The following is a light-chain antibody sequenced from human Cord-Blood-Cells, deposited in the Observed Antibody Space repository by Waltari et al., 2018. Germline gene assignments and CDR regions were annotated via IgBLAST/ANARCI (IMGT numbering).Light chain of an antibody. V-gene: IGKV1-39*01. J-gene: IGKJ2*01. Sequence: DIQMTQSPSSLSASVGDSVTITCRASQLIISYLNWYQQKPGKAPKLLIYAASSLQSWVPSRFSGSGSGTDFTLTISSLQPEDFATYYCQQSYSTPYTFGQGTKLEIK. CDR3: QQSYSTPYT. CDR2: AAS. CDR1: QLIISY.